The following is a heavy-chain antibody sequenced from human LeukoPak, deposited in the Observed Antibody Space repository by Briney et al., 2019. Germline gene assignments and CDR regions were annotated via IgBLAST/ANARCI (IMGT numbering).Heavy chain of an antibody. CDR3: ARHISSGSGTYAHFDY. Sequence: SETLSLTCTVSGSMYNYYWSWIRQPPGKGLEWIGYIHYNGNTNYSPSLKSRVTMSLDTSKNQVSLNLNSVTAADTAVYYCARHISSGSGTYAHFDYWGQGTLVTVAS. CDR2: IHYNGNT. V-gene: IGHV4-59*08. D-gene: IGHD1-26*01. J-gene: IGHJ4*02. CDR1: GSMYNYY.